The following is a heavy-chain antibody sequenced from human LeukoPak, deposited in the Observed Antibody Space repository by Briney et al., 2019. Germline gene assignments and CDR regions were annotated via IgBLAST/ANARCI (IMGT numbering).Heavy chain of an antibody. V-gene: IGHV3-30*04. CDR3: ARARYYGSGSYWFDY. CDR2: ISYDGSNE. D-gene: IGHD3-10*01. J-gene: IGHJ4*02. Sequence: GGSLRLSCAASGFTFSSYAMHWVRQAPGKGLEWVAVISYDGSNEYYADSVKGRFTISRDNSKNTLYLQMNSLRAEDTAVYYCARARYYGSGSYWFDYWGQETLVTVSS. CDR1: GFTFSSYA.